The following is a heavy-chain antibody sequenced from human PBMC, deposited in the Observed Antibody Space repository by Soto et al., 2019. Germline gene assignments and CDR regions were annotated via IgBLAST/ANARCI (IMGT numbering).Heavy chain of an antibody. Sequence: SETLSLTCAVYGGSFSGYYLSWIRQPPGKGLEWIGEINHSGSTNYNPSLKSRVTISVDTSKNQFSLKLSSVTAADTAVYYCARGHSPRHREPGSRRWFDPWGQGTLVTVSS. CDR2: INHSGST. CDR3: ARGHSPRHREPGSRRWFDP. CDR1: GGSFSGYY. D-gene: IGHD6-6*01. V-gene: IGHV4-34*01. J-gene: IGHJ5*02.